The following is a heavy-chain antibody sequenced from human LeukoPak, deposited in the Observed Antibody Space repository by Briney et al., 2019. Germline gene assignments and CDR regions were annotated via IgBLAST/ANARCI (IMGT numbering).Heavy chain of an antibody. CDR1: GFTFSSYS. CDR3: ARDLKTTVFTLDC. J-gene: IGHJ4*02. Sequence: PGGSLRLSCAASGFTFSSYSMNWVRQAPGKGLEWVSYISSSSSTIYYADSVKGRFTISRDNAKNSLYLQMNSLRAEDTAVYYCARDLKTTVFTLDCWGQGTLVTVSS. D-gene: IGHD4-17*01. CDR2: ISSSSSTI. V-gene: IGHV3-48*01.